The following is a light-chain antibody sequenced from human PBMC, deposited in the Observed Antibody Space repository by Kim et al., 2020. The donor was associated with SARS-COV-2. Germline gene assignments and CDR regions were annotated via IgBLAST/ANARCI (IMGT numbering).Light chain of an antibody. V-gene: IGKV3-15*01. CDR3: QQYSSWPPDT. CDR1: QFVSLN. Sequence: EIVVTQSPATLSASPGETATLSCRASQFVSLNLAWYQQKPGQPPRLLIYGASSRATDIPARFSGSGAGTDFTLTISSLQSEDSAVYYCQQYSSWPPDTFGQGTKLEI. CDR2: GAS. J-gene: IGKJ2*01.